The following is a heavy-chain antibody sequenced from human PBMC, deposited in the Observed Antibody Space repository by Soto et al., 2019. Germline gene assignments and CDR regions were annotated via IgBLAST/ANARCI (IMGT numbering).Heavy chain of an antibody. CDR1: GGSISTYY. CDR2: IYYSGST. V-gene: IGHV4-59*08. J-gene: IGHJ6*02. Sequence: SETLSLTCTVSGGSISTYYWSWIRQPPGKGLEWIGYIYYSGSTKYNPSLKSRVTISVDTSKNQFSLKVSSVTAADTAVYYCATASGSTYGGPYYYYGLDVWGQGTTVTVSS. D-gene: IGHD2-15*01. CDR3: ATASGSTYGGPYYYYGLDV.